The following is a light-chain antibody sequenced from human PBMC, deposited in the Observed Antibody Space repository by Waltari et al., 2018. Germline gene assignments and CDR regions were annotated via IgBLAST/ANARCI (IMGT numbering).Light chain of an antibody. Sequence: QSALTQPASVSGSPGQSITISCSGLGRPVCPSDYVSWHQHHPGKAPQVIIYDVTNRPSGVSDRFSASKSANTASLTISRLQPEDEADYYCSSQTLDGLVLFGGGTRLTVL. V-gene: IGLV2-14*03. CDR2: DVT. CDR1: GRPVCPSDY. CDR3: SSQTLDGLVL. J-gene: IGLJ2*01.